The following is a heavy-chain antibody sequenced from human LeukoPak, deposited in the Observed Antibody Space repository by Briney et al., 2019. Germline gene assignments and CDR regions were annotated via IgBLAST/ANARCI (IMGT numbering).Heavy chain of an antibody. Sequence: GESLKISCKGSGSSFTTYWITWVRQMPGKGLEWMGRIDPSDSYTNYSPSFQGHDTMSADKSITTAYLQWSSLKASDTAMYYCARMFHNYYFDYWGQGTLVTVSS. CDR2: IDPSDSYT. CDR1: GSSFTTYW. V-gene: IGHV5-10-1*01. D-gene: IGHD1-20*01. J-gene: IGHJ4*02. CDR3: ARMFHNYYFDY.